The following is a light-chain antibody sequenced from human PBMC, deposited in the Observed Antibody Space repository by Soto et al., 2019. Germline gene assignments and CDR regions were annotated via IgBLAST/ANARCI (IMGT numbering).Light chain of an antibody. CDR1: QSVSNTY. CDR3: QQYGSSPPVT. V-gene: IGKV3-20*01. J-gene: IGKJ4*01. Sequence: EIVLTQSPDTLSLSPGERATLSCRASQSVSNTYLAWYQQKPGQAPRLLIYDASSRATGIPDRFSGSGSGTDFTLTISRLEPEDFAVYYCQQYGSSPPVTFGGGTKVDIK. CDR2: DAS.